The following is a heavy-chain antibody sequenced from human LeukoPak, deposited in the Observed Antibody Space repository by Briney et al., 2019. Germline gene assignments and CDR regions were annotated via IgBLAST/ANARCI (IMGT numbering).Heavy chain of an antibody. CDR3: AKESGKFDY. CDR1: GLNFDDSA. Sequence: GGSLRLSCVASGLNFDDSAMHWVCQAPGKGLEWVSLISADGGSTFSADSVKGRFSISRDNSKNSLYLQMNSLRSEDTAMYYCAKESGKFDYWGQGTLVAVSS. CDR2: ISADGGST. J-gene: IGHJ4*02. V-gene: IGHV3-43*02.